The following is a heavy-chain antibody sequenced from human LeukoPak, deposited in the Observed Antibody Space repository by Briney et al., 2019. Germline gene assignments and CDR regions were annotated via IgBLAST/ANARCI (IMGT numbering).Heavy chain of an antibody. D-gene: IGHD6-6*01. Sequence: PSETLSLTCAVYGGSFSGYYWSWIRQPPGKGLEWIGEINHSGSTNYNPPLKSRVTISVDTSKNQFSLKLSSVTAADTAVYYCARDRYSSSSFDYWGQGTLVTVSS. J-gene: IGHJ4*02. CDR3: ARDRYSSSSFDY. CDR1: GGSFSGYY. V-gene: IGHV4-34*01. CDR2: INHSGST.